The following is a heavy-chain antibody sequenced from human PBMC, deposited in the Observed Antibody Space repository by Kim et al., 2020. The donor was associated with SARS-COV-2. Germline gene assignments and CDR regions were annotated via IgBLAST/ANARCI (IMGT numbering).Heavy chain of an antibody. J-gene: IGHJ4*02. V-gene: IGHV4-31*03. Sequence: SETLSLTCSVSGASMTSGVYYWSWIRQNPETGLEWIGYIYHSGSTYYSQSLKSRLTLLVDTSKNQLSLNLNSVSAADTAVYYCARGKPGLSFDFWGQGTL. CDR3: ARGKPGLSFDF. CDR2: IYHSGST. CDR1: GASMTSGVYY.